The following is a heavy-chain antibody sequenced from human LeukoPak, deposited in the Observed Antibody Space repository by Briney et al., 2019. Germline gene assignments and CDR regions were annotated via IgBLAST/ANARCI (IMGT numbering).Heavy chain of an antibody. J-gene: IGHJ3*01. CDR3: ARDRRQLWMAAFDV. D-gene: IGHD5-18*01. V-gene: IGHV3-7*01. CDR1: GFTFSSYW. CDR2: IKQDGNEK. Sequence: GGSLRLSCAASGFTFSSYWMSWVRQAPGKGLEWVANIKQDGNEKYYVDSVRGRFTISRDNARNSLSLQMNSLRAEDTAVYYCARDRRQLWMAAFDVWGQGTMVTVSP.